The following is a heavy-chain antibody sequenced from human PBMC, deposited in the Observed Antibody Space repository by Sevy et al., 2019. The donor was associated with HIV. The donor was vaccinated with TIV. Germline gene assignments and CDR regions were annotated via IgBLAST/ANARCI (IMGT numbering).Heavy chain of an antibody. CDR1: GDSVSSNSAA. D-gene: IGHD3-10*01. V-gene: IGHV6-1*01. CDR3: ARGDYFGSGISNYYYYGMDV. Sequence: SQTLSLTCAISGDSVSSNSAAWNWIRQSPSSGLEWLGRTYYRSKWYNDYAVSVKSRITINPDTSKNQFSLQLNSVTPEDTAVYYCARGDYFGSGISNYYYYGMDVWGQGTTVTVSS. CDR2: TYYRSKWYN. J-gene: IGHJ6*02.